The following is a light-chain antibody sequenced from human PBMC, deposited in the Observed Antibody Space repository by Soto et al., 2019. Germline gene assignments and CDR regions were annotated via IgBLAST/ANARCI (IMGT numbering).Light chain of an antibody. Sequence: QSALTQPASVSGSPGQSITVSCTGTNTDVGGYNYVSWYQHRPGKAPRLMMYEVRNRLSGVSNRFSGSKSGNTASLTISGLHSEDEADYYCTSYTPSGALVFGSGTKLTVL. J-gene: IGLJ3*02. V-gene: IGLV2-14*01. CDR2: EVR. CDR1: NTDVGGYNY. CDR3: TSYTPSGALV.